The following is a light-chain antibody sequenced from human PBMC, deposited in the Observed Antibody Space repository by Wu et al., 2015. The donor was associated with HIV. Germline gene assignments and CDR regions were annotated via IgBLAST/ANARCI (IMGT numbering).Light chain of an antibody. CDR2: DTS. CDR3: QQRSNWPS. CDR1: QSISTS. Sequence: EIVLTQSPATLSLSPGERATLSCRASQSISTSLAWYQQRSGQAPRLLIYDTSNRATGIPDRFSGSGSGTDFTLTISSLEPEDSAVYYCQQRSNWPSFGQGTKLEIK. J-gene: IGKJ2*03. V-gene: IGKV3-11*01.